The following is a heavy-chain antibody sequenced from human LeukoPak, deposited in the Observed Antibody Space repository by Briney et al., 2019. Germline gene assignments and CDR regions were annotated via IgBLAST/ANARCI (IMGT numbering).Heavy chain of an antibody. Sequence: GGSLRLSCAASGFTFSSYWMSWVRQAPGKGLEWVANIKQDGSEKYYVDSVKGRFTISRDNAKNSLYLQMNSLRAEDTAVYYCARPSGSYYRYFDYWGQGTLVTVSS. J-gene: IGHJ4*02. CDR1: GFTFSSYW. D-gene: IGHD1-26*01. V-gene: IGHV3-7*03. CDR3: ARPSGSYYRYFDY. CDR2: IKQDGSEK.